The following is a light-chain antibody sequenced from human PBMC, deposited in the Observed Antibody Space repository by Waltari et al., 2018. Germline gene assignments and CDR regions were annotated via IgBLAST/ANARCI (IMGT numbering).Light chain of an antibody. V-gene: IGKV3-20*01. Sequence: DIVLTQSPGTLSLSPGERATLSCRASQTVDKNYLAWYQQKPGQAPRRLIYDASSRATGIPDRFSGSGSGTDFTLTISRLEPEDFAMYYCQQCSTPPLTFGGGTKVEIK. CDR3: QQCSTPPLT. CDR1: QTVDKNY. CDR2: DAS. J-gene: IGKJ4*01.